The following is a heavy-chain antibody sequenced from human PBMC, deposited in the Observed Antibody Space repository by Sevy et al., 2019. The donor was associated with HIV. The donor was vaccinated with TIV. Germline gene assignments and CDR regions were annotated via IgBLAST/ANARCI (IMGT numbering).Heavy chain of an antibody. CDR3: ARDSVRGGYFDSSGYYLFDY. Sequence: GGSLRLSCAASGFTFSGYGMHWVRQAPGEGLEWVAMIWYDGSNKYYRDSVKGRFTLSRDNSRKTLYLQMNSLRAADTAVYYCARDSVRGGYFDSSGYYLFDYWGQGTLVTVSS. V-gene: IGHV3-33*01. D-gene: IGHD3-22*01. CDR1: GFTFSGYG. CDR2: IWYDGSNK. J-gene: IGHJ4*02.